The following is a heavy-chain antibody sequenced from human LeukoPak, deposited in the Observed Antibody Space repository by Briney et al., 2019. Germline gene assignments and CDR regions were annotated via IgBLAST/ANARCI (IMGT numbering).Heavy chain of an antibody. D-gene: IGHD3-9*01. CDR1: GFTFDDYA. V-gene: IGHV3-9*03. J-gene: IGHJ5*02. Sequence: PGGSLRLSCAASGFTFDDYAMHWVRQAPGKGLEWVSSISWNSDNIDYADSVKGRFTISRDNAKNSLYLQVNSLRPEDMAFYYCARGSNFDWLPRHPGQWFDPWGQGTLVTVSS. CDR3: ARGSNFDWLPRHPGQWFDP. CDR2: ISWNSDNI.